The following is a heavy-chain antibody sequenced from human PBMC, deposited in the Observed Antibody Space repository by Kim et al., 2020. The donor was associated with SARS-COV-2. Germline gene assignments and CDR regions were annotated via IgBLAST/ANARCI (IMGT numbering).Heavy chain of an antibody. CDR2: IKGDGSEK. J-gene: IGHJ4*02. V-gene: IGHV3-7*03. CDR1: GFTFRTYW. CDR3: VRARIDY. Sequence: GGSLRLSCAVSGFTFRTYWMTWVRQAPGKGLEWVATIKGDGSEKYYADSLKGRFTISRDNAKNSLYLQMNPLRVEDTAVYYCVRARIDYWGQGILVSVSS. D-gene: IGHD6-6*01.